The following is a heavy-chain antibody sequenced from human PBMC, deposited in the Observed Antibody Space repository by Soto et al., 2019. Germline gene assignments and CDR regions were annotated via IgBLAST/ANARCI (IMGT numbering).Heavy chain of an antibody. Sequence: EVQLVESGGGLVKPGGSLRLSCAASGFSFSSDSMSWVRQAPGKGLEWVSSISSSGSIMNYADSVKGRFTISRDNAKNSLYLQMTSLKDEDTAVYYCARDPPTGSTLDWFDSWGQGTLVTVSS. D-gene: IGHD1-7*01. CDR1: GFSFSSDS. CDR2: ISSSGSIM. V-gene: IGHV3-21*01. CDR3: ARDPPTGSTLDWFDS. J-gene: IGHJ5*01.